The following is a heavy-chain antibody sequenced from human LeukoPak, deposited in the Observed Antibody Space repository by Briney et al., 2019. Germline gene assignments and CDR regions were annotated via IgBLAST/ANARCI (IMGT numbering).Heavy chain of an antibody. CDR1: GYTFTSYD. CDR3: ARGTTDDFWSGYLRHYYYYYYMDV. CDR2: MSPNSGNT. Sequence: ASVKVSCKASGYTFTSYDINWVRQATGQGLEWMGWMSPNSGNTGYAQKFQGRVTMTRNTSISTAYMELSSLRSEDTAVYYCARGTTDDFWSGYLRHYYYYYYMDVWGKGTTVTVSS. J-gene: IGHJ6*03. V-gene: IGHV1-8*01. D-gene: IGHD3-3*01.